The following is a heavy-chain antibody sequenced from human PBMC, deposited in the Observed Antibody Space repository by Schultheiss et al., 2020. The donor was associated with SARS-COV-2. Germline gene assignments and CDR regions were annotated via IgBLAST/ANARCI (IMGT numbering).Heavy chain of an antibody. CDR2: INPSGGST. V-gene: IGHV1-46*01. D-gene: IGHD6-13*01. Sequence: ASVKVSCKASGYTFTSYYMHWVRQAPGQGLEWMGIINPSGGSTSYAQKFQGRVTMTRDTSISTAYMELSRLRSDDTAVYYCARDLGSSRRGWFDPWGQGTLVTVSS. J-gene: IGHJ5*02. CDR1: GYTFTSYY. CDR3: ARDLGSSRRGWFDP.